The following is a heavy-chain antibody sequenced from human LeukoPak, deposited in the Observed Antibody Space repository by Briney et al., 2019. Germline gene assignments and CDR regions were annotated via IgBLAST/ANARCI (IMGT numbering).Heavy chain of an antibody. Sequence: SETLSLTCTVSGGSINSYYWSWIRQPAGKGLEWIGRIYTSGSTNYNPSLKSRVTMSVDTSKNQFSLKLSSVTAADTAVYYCARDRYSSSWFDPWGQGTLVTVSS. J-gene: IGHJ5*02. CDR2: IYTSGST. D-gene: IGHD6-13*01. CDR3: ARDRYSSSWFDP. V-gene: IGHV4-4*07. CDR1: GGSINSYY.